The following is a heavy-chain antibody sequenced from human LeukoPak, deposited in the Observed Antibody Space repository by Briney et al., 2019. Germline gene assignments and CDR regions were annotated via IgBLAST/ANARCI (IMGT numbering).Heavy chain of an antibody. D-gene: IGHD6-13*01. CDR1: GFTFSSYA. V-gene: IGHV3-23*01. CDR3: AKIPLSGLVAAGWFDP. Sequence: GGSLRLSCAASGFTFSSYAMSWVRQAPGMGLEWVSAISGSGGSTYYADSVKGRFTISRDNSKNTLYLQMNSLRAEDTAVYYCAKIPLSGLVAAGWFDPWGQGTLVTVSS. J-gene: IGHJ5*02. CDR2: ISGSGGST.